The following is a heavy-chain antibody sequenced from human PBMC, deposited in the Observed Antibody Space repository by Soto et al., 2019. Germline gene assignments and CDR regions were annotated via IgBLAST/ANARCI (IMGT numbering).Heavy chain of an antibody. CDR1: GFTFSCYS. V-gene: IGHV3-21*01. CDR3: ASGYPYFAY. J-gene: IGHJ4*02. Sequence: EVQLVESGGGLVKPGGSLRLSCAASGFTFSCYSRNWVRPAPGKELEGFSSISSSTSYIYYADSVKSRFPISRDNAKNSLYLQMNSLRAEDTAVYDCASGYPYFAYWSQRTLVTVSS. D-gene: IGHD5-18*01. CDR2: ISSSTSYI.